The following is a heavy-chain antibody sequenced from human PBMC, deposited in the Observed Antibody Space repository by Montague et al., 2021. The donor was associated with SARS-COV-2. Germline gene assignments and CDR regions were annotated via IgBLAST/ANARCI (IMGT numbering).Heavy chain of an antibody. J-gene: IGHJ6*02. D-gene: IGHD5-18*01. Sequence: SETLSLTCTVSGGSISSSDYYWGWIRQPPGKGLEWIGTIYYSGSTYYSPSLKSRVTLSVDTSKNQFSLKLTSLTAADTAVYYCARSRGYNYDISYYGMDVWGQGTTVTVSS. CDR1: GGSISSSDYY. CDR3: ARSRGYNYDISYYGMDV. V-gene: IGHV4-39*01. CDR2: IYYSGST.